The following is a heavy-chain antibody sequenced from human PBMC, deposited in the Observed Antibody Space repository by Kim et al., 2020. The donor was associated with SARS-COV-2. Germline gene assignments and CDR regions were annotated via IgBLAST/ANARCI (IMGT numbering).Heavy chain of an antibody. CDR3: ARVGLAATTKYGMDV. V-gene: IGHV4-31*03. J-gene: IGHJ6*02. CDR1: GGSISSGGYY. D-gene: IGHD6-13*01. Sequence: SETLSLTCSASGGSISSGGYYWSWIRQHPGEGLEWIGYIYYTGTTYSNPSLKSRVTISIDTSKNQLSLNLSSVTAADTAVYYCARVGLAATTKYGMDVWGHGTTVTVS. CDR2: IYYTGTT.